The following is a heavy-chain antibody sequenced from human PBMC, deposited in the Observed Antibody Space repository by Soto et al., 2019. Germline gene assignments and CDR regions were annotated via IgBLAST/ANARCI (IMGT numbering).Heavy chain of an antibody. V-gene: IGHV4-31*03. CDR2: IYYTGNS. CDR1: GGSITTNGHY. Sequence: QVQLQESGPELVKPSQTLSLTCSVSGGSITTNGHYWTWIRQHPGQGLEWIAYIYYTGNSYLNPSRKSRLSISVDTSKNQLSLELRSVTAADTAVYYCAREQWGFDSWGQGTLVTVSS. D-gene: IGHD6-19*01. J-gene: IGHJ4*02. CDR3: AREQWGFDS.